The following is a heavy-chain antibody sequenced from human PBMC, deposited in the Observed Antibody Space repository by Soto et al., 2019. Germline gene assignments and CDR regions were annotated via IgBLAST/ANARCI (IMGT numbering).Heavy chain of an antibody. D-gene: IGHD2-21*01. CDR2: IYTTGTT. Sequence: SSETLSPPCPVSGGSLSSYYWGCTRQHAGKGLECMGRIYTTGTTNQTTSLTSGLTMYVETSKKQFSLKRSSVNAADTAVYYCASVLIEGLDHWGQGTLVTVSS. CDR3: ASVLIEGLDH. V-gene: IGHV4-4*07. J-gene: IGHJ5*02. CDR1: GGSLSSYY.